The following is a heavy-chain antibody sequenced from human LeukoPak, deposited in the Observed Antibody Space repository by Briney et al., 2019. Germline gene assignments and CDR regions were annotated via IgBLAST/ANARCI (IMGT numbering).Heavy chain of an antibody. V-gene: IGHV3-33*03. J-gene: IGHJ4*02. CDR1: GFTFSSYG. Sequence: PGGSLRLSCAASGFTFSSYGMHWVRQAPGKGLEWVAVIWYDGSNKYYADSVKGRFTISRDNAKNSLYLQMNSLRVEDTAVYYCARGVSVVDWGQGTLVTVSS. CDR3: ARGVSVVD. CDR2: IWYDGSNK. D-gene: IGHD2-21*01.